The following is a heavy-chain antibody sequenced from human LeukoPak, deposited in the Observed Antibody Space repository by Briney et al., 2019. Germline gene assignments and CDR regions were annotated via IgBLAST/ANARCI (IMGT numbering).Heavy chain of an antibody. J-gene: IGHJ3*01. CDR3: AIYSRTFNAFDV. D-gene: IGHD2-15*01. Sequence: GASVKVSCRASGGTFSSYAISWVRQAPGQGLEWMGRIIPILGIANYAQKFQGRVTITADKSTSTAYMELSSLRSEDTAVYYCAIYSRTFNAFDVWGQGTMVTVSS. V-gene: IGHV1-69*04. CDR1: GGTFSSYA. CDR2: IIPILGIA.